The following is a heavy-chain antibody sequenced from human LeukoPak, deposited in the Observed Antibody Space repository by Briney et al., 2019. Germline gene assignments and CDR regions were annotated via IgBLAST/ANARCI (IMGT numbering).Heavy chain of an antibody. CDR2: ISGSGSST. CDR1: GFTFSSYA. Sequence: GGSLRLSCTASGFTFSSYAMSWVRQAPGKGLEWVSAISGSGSSTYYADSVKGRFTITRDNSKNTLYLQMNSLSAEDTAVYYCAKELAVAGTLHYFDYWGQGTLVTVSS. V-gene: IGHV3-23*01. CDR3: AKELAVAGTLHYFDY. J-gene: IGHJ4*02. D-gene: IGHD6-19*01.